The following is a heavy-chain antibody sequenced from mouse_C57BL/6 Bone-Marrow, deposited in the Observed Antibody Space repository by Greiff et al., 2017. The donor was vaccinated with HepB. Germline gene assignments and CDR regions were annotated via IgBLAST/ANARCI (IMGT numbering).Heavy chain of an antibody. V-gene: IGHV1-54*01. CDR1: GYAFPNYL. D-gene: IGHD3-2*02. J-gene: IGHJ4*01. Sequence: QVQLQQSGAELVRPGTSVKVSCKASGYAFPNYLIEWVKQRPGQGLEWIGVINPGSGGTNYNEKFKGKATLTADKSSSTAYMQLSSLTSEDSAVYFCARSGLRLRYAMDYWGQGTSVTVSS. CDR2: INPGSGGT. CDR3: ARSGLRLRYAMDY.